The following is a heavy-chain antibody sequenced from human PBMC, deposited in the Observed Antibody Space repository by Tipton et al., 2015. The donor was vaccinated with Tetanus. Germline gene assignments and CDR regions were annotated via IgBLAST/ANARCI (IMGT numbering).Heavy chain of an antibody. J-gene: IGHJ6*02. CDR3: AKDIPRITIFGVVIIDYGMDV. CDR1: GFSVSNNY. D-gene: IGHD3-3*01. V-gene: IGHV3-53*01. CDR2: IYSTSTT. Sequence: SLRLSCAASGFSVSNNYLSWVRQAPGKGLEWVSIIYSTSTTYYVDSVKGRFTISRDISKNMVYLQMNSLRAEDTAVYYCAKDIPRITIFGVVIIDYGMDVWGQGTTVTVSS.